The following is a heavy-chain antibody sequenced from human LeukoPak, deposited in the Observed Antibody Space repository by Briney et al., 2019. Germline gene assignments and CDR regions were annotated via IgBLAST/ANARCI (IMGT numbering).Heavy chain of an antibody. CDR3: ARWNFDY. CDR1: GGSISSSSYY. V-gene: IGHV4-39*07. Sequence: SETLSLTCTVSGGSISSSSYYWGWIRQPPGKGLEWIGEINHSGSTNCNPSLKSRVTISVDTSKNQFSLKLSSVTAADTAVYYCARWNFDYWGQGTLVTVSS. J-gene: IGHJ4*02. CDR2: INHSGST.